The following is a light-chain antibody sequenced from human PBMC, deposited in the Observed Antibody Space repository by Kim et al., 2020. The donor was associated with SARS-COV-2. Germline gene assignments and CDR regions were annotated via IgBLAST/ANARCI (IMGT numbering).Light chain of an antibody. J-gene: IGLJ3*02. CDR3: NSRESGGNHMV. CDR2: DKN. CDR1: SLRSYY. V-gene: IGLV3-19*01. Sequence: SSELTQDPAVSVALGQTVRITCQGDSLRSYYASWYQQKPGQAPVLVIYDKNNRPSGIPDRFSGSSSGNTASLTITGAQAEDEADYYCNSRESGGNHMVFG.